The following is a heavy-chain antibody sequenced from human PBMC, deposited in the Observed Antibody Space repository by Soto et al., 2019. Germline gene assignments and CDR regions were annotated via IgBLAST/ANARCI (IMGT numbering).Heavy chain of an antibody. V-gene: IGHV3-15*01. CDR2: IKSKSDGETA. D-gene: IGHD5-18*01. CDR3: AITAMINRDSSTSFDY. CDR1: GLTFSNVW. Sequence: EVQLVESGGGSVKPGGSLRLSCAASGLTFSNVWMTWVRQAPGKGLEWVGRIKSKSDGETADVAAPVKARFTISRDDSKNTVFLEMNSLKSEDTALYYCAITAMINRDSSTSFDYWGRGTQVTVSP. J-gene: IGHJ4*02.